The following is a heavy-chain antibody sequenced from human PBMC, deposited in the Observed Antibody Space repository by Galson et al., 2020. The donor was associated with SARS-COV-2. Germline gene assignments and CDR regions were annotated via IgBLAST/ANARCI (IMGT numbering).Heavy chain of an antibody. V-gene: IGHV4-4*07. CDR3: ARVSGYCSSTSCYEFDY. Sequence: SETLSLTCTVSGGSISSYYWSWIRQPAGKGLEWIGRIYTSGSTNYNPSLKSRVTMSVDTSKNQFSLKLSSVTAADTAVYYCARVSGYCSSTSCYEFDYWGQGTLVTVSS. J-gene: IGHJ4*02. CDR2: IYTSGST. CDR1: GGSISSYY. D-gene: IGHD2-2*01.